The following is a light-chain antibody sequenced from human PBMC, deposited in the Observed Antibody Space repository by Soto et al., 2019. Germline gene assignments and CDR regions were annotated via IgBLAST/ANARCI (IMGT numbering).Light chain of an antibody. CDR3: QLRSNWPPLYT. Sequence: EIELTQSPATLSLSPGERATLSCRASQSVSNYLAWYQQKPGQAPRLLISDASNRATGIPARFSGSGSGTDFTLTISSLEPEDFAVYYCQLRSNWPPLYTFGQGTKLDIK. CDR1: QSVSNY. J-gene: IGKJ2*01. V-gene: IGKV3-11*01. CDR2: DAS.